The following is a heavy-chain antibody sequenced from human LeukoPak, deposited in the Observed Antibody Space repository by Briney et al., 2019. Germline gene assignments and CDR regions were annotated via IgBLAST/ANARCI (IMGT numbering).Heavy chain of an antibody. D-gene: IGHD5-18*01. Sequence: PGRSLRLSCAASGFTFSSYAMHWVRQAPGKGLEWVAVISYDGSNKYYADSVKGRFTISRDNSKNTLYLQMNSLRAEDTAVYYCARVRSHSYSDYWGQGTLVTVSS. J-gene: IGHJ4*02. CDR2: ISYDGSNK. V-gene: IGHV3-30*04. CDR3: ARVRSHSYSDY. CDR1: GFTFSSYA.